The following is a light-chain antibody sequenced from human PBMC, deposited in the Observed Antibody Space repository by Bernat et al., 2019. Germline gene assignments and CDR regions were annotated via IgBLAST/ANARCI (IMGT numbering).Light chain of an antibody. Sequence: VTITCRASQDISSYLNWFQQKPGKAPNLLIYAASSLQSGVPSRFSGSGSGTDFTLTISSLQPEDFASYYCQQYKSYTFTFGPGTKLDSK. CDR3: QQYKSYTFT. CDR2: AAS. J-gene: IGKJ3*01. V-gene: IGKV1-16*01. CDR1: QDISSY.